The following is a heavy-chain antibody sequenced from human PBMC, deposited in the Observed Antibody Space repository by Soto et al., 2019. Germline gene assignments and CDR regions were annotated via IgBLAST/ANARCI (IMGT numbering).Heavy chain of an antibody. Sequence: ASVKVSCKASGYSFTGHYVHWMRQAPGQGLEWMGWINPGNGDTKYAQRFQGRVTMTRDTSISTHYMELSALKSDDTAVYYCARDMNPYYGPNFQYYFDSWGQGTPVTVSS. CDR1: GYSFTGHY. D-gene: IGHD3-10*01. V-gene: IGHV1-2*02. CDR3: ARDMNPYYGPNFQYYFDS. J-gene: IGHJ4*02. CDR2: INPGNGDT.